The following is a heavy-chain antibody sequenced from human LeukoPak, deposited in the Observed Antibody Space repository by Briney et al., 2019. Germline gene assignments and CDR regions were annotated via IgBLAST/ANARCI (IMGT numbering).Heavy chain of an antibody. V-gene: IGHV3-23*01. Sequence: GGSLRLSCAASGFTFSNYAMSWVRQAPGKGLEWVSAIGGSSDFTYYAEYVKGRFTISRDNSKKTLYLQMNSLRDEDTGVYYCAKADRGWGVITKDWGQGTLVTVSS. J-gene: IGHJ4*02. CDR3: AKADRGWGVITKD. CDR2: IGGSSDFT. CDR1: GFTFSNYA. D-gene: IGHD3-10*01.